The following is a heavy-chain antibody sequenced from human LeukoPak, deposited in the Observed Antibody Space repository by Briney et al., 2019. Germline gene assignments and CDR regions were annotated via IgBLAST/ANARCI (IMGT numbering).Heavy chain of an antibody. Sequence: GGSLRLSCAASGLNFSSRWMNWVRQAPGQGLEWVASIKEDGSEKHYVDSVKGRFTISRDNGKNSLYLQMNSLRAEDTAVYYCARDSGWWRFDFWGQGTLVTVSS. D-gene: IGHD6-13*01. CDR2: IKEDGSEK. V-gene: IGHV3-7*03. J-gene: IGHJ4*02. CDR1: GLNFSSRW. CDR3: ARDSGWWRFDF.